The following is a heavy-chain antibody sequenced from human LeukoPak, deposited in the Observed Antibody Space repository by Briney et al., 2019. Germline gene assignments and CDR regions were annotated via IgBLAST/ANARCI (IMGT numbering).Heavy chain of an antibody. Sequence: GGSLRLSCAASGLNFSSRWMNWVRQAPGQGLEWVASIKEDGSEKHYVDSVKGRFTISRDNGKNSLYLQMNSLRAEDTAVYYCARDSGWWRFDFWGQGTLVTVSS. D-gene: IGHD6-13*01. CDR2: IKEDGSEK. V-gene: IGHV3-7*03. J-gene: IGHJ4*02. CDR1: GLNFSSRW. CDR3: ARDSGWWRFDF.